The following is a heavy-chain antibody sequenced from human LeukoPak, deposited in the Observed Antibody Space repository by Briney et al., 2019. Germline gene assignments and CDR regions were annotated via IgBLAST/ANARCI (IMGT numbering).Heavy chain of an antibody. D-gene: IGHD2-8*01. J-gene: IGHJ4*02. CDR1: GFIFSISA. V-gene: IGHV3-30*18. CDR3: AKAAVYTPFND. CDR2: MAADGYNI. Sequence: GRSLRLSCAASGFIFSISAMHWVRQAPGKGLEWVALMAADGYNIYYADSVKGRFTISRDNSKNTLYLQMNSLTTEDTAVYYCAKAAVYTPFNDWGQGTLVTVSS.